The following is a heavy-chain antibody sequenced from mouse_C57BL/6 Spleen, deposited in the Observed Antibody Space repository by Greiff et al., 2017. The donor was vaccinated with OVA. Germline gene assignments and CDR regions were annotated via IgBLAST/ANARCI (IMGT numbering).Heavy chain of an antibody. CDR1: GYSITSGYY. Sequence: EVKLEESGPGLVKPSQSLSLTCSVTGYSITSGYYWNWIRQFPGNKLEWMGYISYDGSNNYNPSLKNRISITRDTSKNQFFLKLNSVTTEDTATYYCARERDYDWAVWGTGTTVTVSS. CDR2: ISYDGSN. J-gene: IGHJ1*03. V-gene: IGHV3-6*01. D-gene: IGHD2-4*01. CDR3: ARERDYDWAV.